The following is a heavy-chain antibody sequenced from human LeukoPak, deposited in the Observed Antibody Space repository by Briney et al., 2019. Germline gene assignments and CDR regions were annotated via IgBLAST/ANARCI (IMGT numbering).Heavy chain of an antibody. CDR2: IIPIFGTA. J-gene: IGHJ4*02. Sequence: SVKVSCKASGGTFSSYAISWVRQAPGQGLEWMGGIIPIFGTANYAQKFQGRVTITTDESTSTAYMELSSLRSEDTAVYYCATTPPKTYDSSGSAATFDYWGQGTLVTVSS. D-gene: IGHD3-22*01. CDR1: GGTFSSYA. CDR3: ATTPPKTYDSSGSAATFDY. V-gene: IGHV1-69*05.